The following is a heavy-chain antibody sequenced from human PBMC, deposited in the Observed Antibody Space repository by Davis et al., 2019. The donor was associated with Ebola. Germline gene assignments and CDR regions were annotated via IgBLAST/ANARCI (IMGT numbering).Heavy chain of an antibody. CDR3: ARVGPPLYYDFWSGNGPLDY. D-gene: IGHD3-3*01. V-gene: IGHV3-23*01. J-gene: IGHJ4*02. CDR2: ISDSGGST. CDR1: GFTFSSYA. Sequence: GESLKISCAAPGFTFSSYAMSWVRQAPGKGLEWVSAISDSGGSTYYADSVKGRFTISRDNSKNTLYLQMNSLRAEDTAVYYCARVGPPLYYDFWSGNGPLDYWGQGTLVTVSS.